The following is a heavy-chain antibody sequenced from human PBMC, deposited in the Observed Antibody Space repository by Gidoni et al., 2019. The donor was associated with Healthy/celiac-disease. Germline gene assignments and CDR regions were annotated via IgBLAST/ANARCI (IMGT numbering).Heavy chain of an antibody. J-gene: IGHJ6*02. CDR1: GGSISSSSSY. D-gene: IGHD3-9*01. CDR2: IYYSGST. CDR3: ARLSTDDILTGYYRRQGGVDV. V-gene: IGHV4-39*01. Sequence: QLQLQESGPGLVKPSETLSLTCTVSGGSISSSSSYWGWIRQPPGKGLEWIGSIYYSGSTYYNPSLKSRVTISVDTSKNQFSLKRSSVTAADTAVYDCARLSTDDILTGYYRRQGGVDVWGQGTTVTVSS.